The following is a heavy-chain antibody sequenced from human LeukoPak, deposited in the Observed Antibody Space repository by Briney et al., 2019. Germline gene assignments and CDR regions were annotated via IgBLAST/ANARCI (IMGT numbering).Heavy chain of an antibody. CDR2: IYYSGST. CDR3: ARGNGDYGNYYYYGMDV. V-gene: IGHV4-39*07. J-gene: IGHJ6*02. D-gene: IGHD4-17*01. CDR1: GGSISSSSYY. Sequence: SETLSLTCTVSGGSISSSSYYWGWIRQPPGKGLEWIGSIYYSGSTNYNPSLKSRVTMSVDRSKNQFSLKLSSVTAADTAVYYCARGNGDYGNYYYYGMDVWGQGTTVTVSS.